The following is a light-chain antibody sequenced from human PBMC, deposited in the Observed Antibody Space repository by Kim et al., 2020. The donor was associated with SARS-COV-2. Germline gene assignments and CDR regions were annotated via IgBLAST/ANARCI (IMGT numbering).Light chain of an antibody. V-gene: IGLV2-23*02. CDR3: CSYAGSSTFVV. J-gene: IGLJ2*01. CDR1: SIEVGGCNL. Sequence: WLTTCCTGTSIEVGGCNLVSWYRQQPGKAPNLMIYEVSKRPSGVSNRFSGSKSGNTASLTISGLQAEDEADYYCCSYAGSSTFVVFGGGTQLTVL. CDR2: EVS.